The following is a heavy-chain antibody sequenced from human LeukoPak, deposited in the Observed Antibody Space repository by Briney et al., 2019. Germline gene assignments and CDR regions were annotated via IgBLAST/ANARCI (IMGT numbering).Heavy chain of an antibody. CDR1: GYTFTGYY. CDR3: ARAARPPSGMDV. D-gene: IGHD6-6*01. CDR2: INPNSGGT. V-gene: IGHV1-2*02. J-gene: IGHJ6*02. Sequence: ASVKVSCKASGYTFTGYYMHWVRHPPGQGLEWMGWINPNSGGTNYAHKFQGRVTMTRDTSISTAYMELSRLRSDDTAVYCCARAARPPSGMDVWGQGTTVTVSS.